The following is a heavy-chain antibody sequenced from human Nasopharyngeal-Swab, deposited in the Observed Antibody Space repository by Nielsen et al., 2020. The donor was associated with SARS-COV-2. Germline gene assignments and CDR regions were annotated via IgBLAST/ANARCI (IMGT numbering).Heavy chain of an antibody. CDR1: GFPFSNYG. CDR3: AKDVRMADHYYHGMDV. D-gene: IGHD5-24*01. CDR2: TWYDGSNT. Sequence: GGSLRLSCATSGFPFSNYGMHWVRQAPGKGLEWVAVTWYDGSNTYYGDSVKGRFTISRDDSKNTHYLQMNSLRPEDTAVYYCAKDVRMADHYYHGMDVWGQGTTVTVSS. V-gene: IGHV3-33*03. J-gene: IGHJ6*02.